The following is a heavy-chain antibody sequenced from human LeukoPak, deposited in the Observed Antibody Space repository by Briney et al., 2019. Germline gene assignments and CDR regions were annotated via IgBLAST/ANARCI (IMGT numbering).Heavy chain of an antibody. J-gene: IGHJ4*02. CDR1: GGTFSSYA. CDR2: IIPIFGTA. D-gene: IGHD4-17*01. V-gene: IGHV1-69*13. Sequence: SVKVSCKASGGTFSSYAISWVRQAPGRGLEWMGGIIPIFGTANYAQKFQGRVTITADESTSTAYMELSSLTSEDTAVYYCARDAFYGDYSYFDSWGQGTLVTVSS. CDR3: ARDAFYGDYSYFDS.